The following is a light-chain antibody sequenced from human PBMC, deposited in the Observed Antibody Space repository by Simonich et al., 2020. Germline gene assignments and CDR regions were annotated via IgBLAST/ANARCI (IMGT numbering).Light chain of an antibody. CDR1: TGAVTSGYY. J-gene: IGLJ3*02. Sequence: QTVVTQEPSLTVSPGGTVTLTCASSTGAVTSGYYPNWFQQKPGQAPRALIYSTSNKHPGTHARFSGSLLGGKAALTLSGVQPEDEAEYYCLLYYGGAQPWVFGGGTQLTVL. CDR3: LLYYGGAQPWV. V-gene: IGLV7-43*01. CDR2: STS.